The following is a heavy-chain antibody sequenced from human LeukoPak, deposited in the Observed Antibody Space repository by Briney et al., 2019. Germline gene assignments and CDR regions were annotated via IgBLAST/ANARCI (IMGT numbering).Heavy chain of an antibody. V-gene: IGHV3-23*01. J-gene: IGHJ4*02. CDR3: AKVVPGYYYDSSGYPNHAGFDY. CDR2: ISGSGGST. D-gene: IGHD3-22*01. Sequence: GGSLRLSCAASGFTFSSYWMHWVRQAPGKGLEWVSAISGSGGSTYYADSVKGRFTISRDNSKNTLYLQMNSLRAEDTAVYYCAKVVPGYYYDSSGYPNHAGFDYWGQGTLVTVSS. CDR1: GFTFSSYW.